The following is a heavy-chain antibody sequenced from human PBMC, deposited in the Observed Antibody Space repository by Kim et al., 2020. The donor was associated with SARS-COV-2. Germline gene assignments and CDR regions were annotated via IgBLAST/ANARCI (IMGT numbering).Heavy chain of an antibody. CDR2: INHSGST. CDR3: ARGGYSGYGPHYYYYGMDV. J-gene: IGHJ6*02. Sequence: SETLSLTCAVYGGSFSGYYWSWIRQPPGKGPEWIGEINHSGSTNYNPSLKSRVTISVDTSKNQFSLKLSSVTAADTAVYYCARGGYSGYGPHYYYYGMDVWGQGTTVTVSS. CDR1: GGSFSGYY. D-gene: IGHD5-12*01. V-gene: IGHV4-34*01.